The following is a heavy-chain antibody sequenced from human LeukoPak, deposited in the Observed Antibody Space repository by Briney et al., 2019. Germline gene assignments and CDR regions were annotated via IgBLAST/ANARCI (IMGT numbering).Heavy chain of an antibody. CDR1: GFTFSDYY. D-gene: IGHD1-26*01. CDR3: ARDRVGGSYVFDI. Sequence: KPGGSLRLSCAASGFTFSDYYMSWIRQAPGKGLEWVSYISDSSGYTKDADSVEGRFAISRDNAKKSLYLQMNSLRAEDTAVYYCARDRVGGSYVFDIWGQGTMVTVSS. J-gene: IGHJ3*02. CDR2: ISDSSGYT. V-gene: IGHV3-11*06.